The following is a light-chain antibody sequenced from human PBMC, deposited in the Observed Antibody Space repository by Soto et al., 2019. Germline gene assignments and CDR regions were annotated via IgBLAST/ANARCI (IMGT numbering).Light chain of an antibody. CDR2: DAS. V-gene: IGKV1-5*01. CDR3: QQYDNLIT. Sequence: DIQMTQSPSTLSASVGDRVTITCRASQSISRSLAWYQQKPGKAPNLLIYDASSLESGVPSRFSGSGFGTDFTFTISSLQPEDIATYYCQQYDNLITFGQGTRLEIK. J-gene: IGKJ5*01. CDR1: QSISRS.